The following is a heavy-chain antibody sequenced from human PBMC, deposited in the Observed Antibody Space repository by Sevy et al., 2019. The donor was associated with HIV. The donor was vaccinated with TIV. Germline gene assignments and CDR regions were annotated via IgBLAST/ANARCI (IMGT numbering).Heavy chain of an antibody. CDR2: MSPYNGNK. V-gene: IGHV1-18*01. J-gene: IGHJ4*02. Sequence: ASVKVSCNASGYTFTTYNIVWVRQAPGQGLEWLAWMSPYNGNKNYAQRVQGRVTMTTDTFTDTAFLELRSLEFDDTATYYCARGSTSWYDYWGQGTLVTVSS. D-gene: IGHD2-8*01. CDR1: GYTFTTYN. CDR3: ARGSTSWYDY.